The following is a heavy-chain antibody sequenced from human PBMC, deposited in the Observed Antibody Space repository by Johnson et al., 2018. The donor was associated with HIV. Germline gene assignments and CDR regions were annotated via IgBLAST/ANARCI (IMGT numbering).Heavy chain of an antibody. J-gene: IGHJ3*02. D-gene: IGHD6-13*01. CDR1: AFTFSSYA. V-gene: IGHV3-30-3*01. CDR3: ASPLEAAAGPMDAFDI. CDR2: ISYDGSDR. Sequence: QVQLVESGGGVVQPGRSLRLSCAASAFTFSSYAMHWVRQAPGQGLEWVAVISYDGSDRYYADTLKGRFTVSRDNSKNTLYLQMNSLRAEDTAVYYCASPLEAAAGPMDAFDIWGQGTMVTVAS.